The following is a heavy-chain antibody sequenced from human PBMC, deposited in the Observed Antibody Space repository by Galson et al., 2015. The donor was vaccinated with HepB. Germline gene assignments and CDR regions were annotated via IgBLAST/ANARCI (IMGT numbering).Heavy chain of an antibody. CDR1: GFTFPNSA. J-gene: IGHJ4*02. V-gene: IGHV3-23*01. CDR2: ISGSGQST. D-gene: IGHD3-3*01. Sequence: SLRLSCAASGFTFPNSAMSWVRQAPGKGLEWVAGISGSGQSTHYADSVKGRFTISRDNSKNTLYLQMTSLRGEDMALYYCTKDREAPYNFLYYFDYWGQGTLVTVSS. CDR3: TKDREAPYNFLYYFDY.